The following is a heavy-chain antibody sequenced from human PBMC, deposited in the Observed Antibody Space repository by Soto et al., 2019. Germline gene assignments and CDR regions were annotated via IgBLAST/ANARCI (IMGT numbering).Heavy chain of an antibody. Sequence: GGSLRPSCAGPGFTFSSYWMHWGRQAPGKGLGWGSLINSDGSSTNYADSVKGRFTISRDNAKNTLYLQMNSLRAEDTAVYYCAKSGLEFFWSGYYSNYFDYWGQGTLVTVSS. V-gene: IGHV3-74*01. J-gene: IGHJ4*02. CDR1: GFTFSSYW. D-gene: IGHD3-3*01. CDR3: AKSGLEFFWSGYYSNYFDY. CDR2: INSDGSST.